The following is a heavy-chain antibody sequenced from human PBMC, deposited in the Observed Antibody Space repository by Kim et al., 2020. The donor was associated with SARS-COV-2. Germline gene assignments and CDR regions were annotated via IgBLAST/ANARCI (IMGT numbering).Heavy chain of an antibody. CDR1: GFTFSSYS. CDR2: ISSSSSYI. J-gene: IGHJ6*02. Sequence: GGSLRLSCAASGFTFSSYSMNWVRQAPGKGLEWVSSISSSSSYIYYADSVKGRFTISRDNAKNSLYLQMNSLRAEDTAVYYCARDMAVAARGYYYYGMDVWGQGTTVTVSS. D-gene: IGHD6-19*01. CDR3: ARDMAVAARGYYYYGMDV. V-gene: IGHV3-21*01.